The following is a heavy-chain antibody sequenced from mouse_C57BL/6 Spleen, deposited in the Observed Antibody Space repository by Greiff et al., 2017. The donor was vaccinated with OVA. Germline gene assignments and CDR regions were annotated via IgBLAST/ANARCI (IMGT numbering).Heavy chain of an antibody. CDR1: GYAFSSYW. CDR2: IYPGDGDT. V-gene: IGHV1-80*01. Sequence: VMLVESGAELVKPGASVKISCKASGYAFSSYWMNWVKQRPGKGLEWIGQIYPGDGDTNYNGKFKGKATLTADKSSSTAYMQLSSLTSEDSAVYFCARSWVYYAMDYWGQGTSVTVSS. D-gene: IGHD4-1*01. J-gene: IGHJ4*01. CDR3: ARSWVYYAMDY.